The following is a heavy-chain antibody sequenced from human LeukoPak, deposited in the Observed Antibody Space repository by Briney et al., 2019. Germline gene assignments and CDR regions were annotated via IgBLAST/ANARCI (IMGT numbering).Heavy chain of an antibody. CDR2: ISYDGSNK. CDR3: AKDAGIVGAIGFSAFDY. Sequence: GGSLRLSCAASGFTFDDNAMHWVRQAPGKGLEWVAVISYDGSNKYYADSVKGRFTISRDNSKNTLYLQMNSLRAEDTAVYYCAKDAGIVGAIGFSAFDYWGQGTLVTVSS. J-gene: IGHJ4*02. V-gene: IGHV3-30*18. CDR1: GFTFDDNA. D-gene: IGHD1-26*01.